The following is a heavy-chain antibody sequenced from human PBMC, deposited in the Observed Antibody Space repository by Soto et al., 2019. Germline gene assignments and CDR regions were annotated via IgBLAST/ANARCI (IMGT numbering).Heavy chain of an antibody. V-gene: IGHV3-23*01. CDR1: GFTFSDYA. D-gene: IGHD6-19*01. CDR2: IAPSPENT. J-gene: IGHJ4*01. CDR3: AKDSVHSSGWYWYY. Sequence: HPGGSLRLSCAASGFTFSDYAMSWVRQAPGKGLEWISYIAPSPENTQYADSVKGRFTISRDNAKNTLNLQMDSLRAEDTATYYCAKDSVHSSGWYWYYWGQGALVTVSS.